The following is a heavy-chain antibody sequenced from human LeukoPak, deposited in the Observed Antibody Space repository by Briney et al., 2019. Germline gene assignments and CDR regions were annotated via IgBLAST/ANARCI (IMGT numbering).Heavy chain of an antibody. CDR2: IYYTGST. CDR1: GDSIDSYY. J-gene: IGHJ4*02. D-gene: IGHD2-2*01. CDR3: ARVYQSAEYYFDY. V-gene: IGHV4-59*01. Sequence: SETLSLTCTVSGDSIDSYYWSWIRQSPGKGLEWIGYIYYTGSTEYHPSLKSRVTISLDTSKNQFSLKLTSVTAADTAVYYCARVYQSAEYYFDYWGQGNLVSVSS.